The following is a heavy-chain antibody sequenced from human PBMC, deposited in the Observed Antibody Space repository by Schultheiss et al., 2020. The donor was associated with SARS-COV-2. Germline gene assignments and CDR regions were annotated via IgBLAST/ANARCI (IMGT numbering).Heavy chain of an antibody. Sequence: GESLKISCAASGFIFNSHALSWVRQAPGKGLEWVSTIRTIGGGTKSADSVKGRFTISRDSSKNTLYLQMNSLRAEDTAVYYCARDPPGDLDYWGQGTLVTVSS. CDR3: ARDPPGDLDY. CDR1: GFIFNSHA. J-gene: IGHJ4*02. D-gene: IGHD7-27*01. CDR2: IRTIGGGT. V-gene: IGHV3-23*01.